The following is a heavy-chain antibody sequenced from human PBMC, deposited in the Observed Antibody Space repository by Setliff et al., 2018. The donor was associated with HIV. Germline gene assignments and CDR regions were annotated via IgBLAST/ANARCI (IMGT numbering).Heavy chain of an antibody. D-gene: IGHD3-3*01. Sequence: PSETLSLTCTVSGGSINRSPYYWGWIRQPPGKGLEWIASIFYSGSTYHNPSLKSRVTISFDTANNQFSLKRSSVTAAGTAVYYCARAPSTIFGVLIMPGSYDYWGQGTLVTVSS. J-gene: IGHJ4*02. CDR3: ARAPSTIFGVLIMPGSYDY. V-gene: IGHV4-39*01. CDR1: GGSINRSPYY. CDR2: IFYSGST.